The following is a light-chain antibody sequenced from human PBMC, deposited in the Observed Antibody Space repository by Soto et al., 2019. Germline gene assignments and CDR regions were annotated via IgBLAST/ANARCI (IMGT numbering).Light chain of an antibody. CDR2: GTF. Sequence: IQLTQSPSSLSASVGDRVSITCRASQDIKTYLAWYQQKQGKAPKLLISGTFTLQSGVPSRFNGSGSGTDFPLPISRLQAEGFSTLFWQHPHNYPPFTFGPGTKVDLE. CDR1: QDIKTY. V-gene: IGKV1-9*01. J-gene: IGKJ3*01. CDR3: QHPHNYPPFT.